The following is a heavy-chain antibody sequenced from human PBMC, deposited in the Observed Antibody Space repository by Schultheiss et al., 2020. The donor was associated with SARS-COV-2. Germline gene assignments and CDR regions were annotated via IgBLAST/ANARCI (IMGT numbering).Heavy chain of an antibody. V-gene: IGHV3-23*01. CDR3: ARGLTSGSYTR. D-gene: IGHD1-26*01. J-gene: IGHJ4*02. Sequence: GGSLRLSCAASGFTFSSYAMSWVRQAPGKGLEWVSDISGSGGSTSYADSVKGRFTISRDNAKNSLYLQMNSLRAEDTAVYYCARGLTSGSYTRWGQGTLVTVSS. CDR2: ISGSGGST. CDR1: GFTFSSYA.